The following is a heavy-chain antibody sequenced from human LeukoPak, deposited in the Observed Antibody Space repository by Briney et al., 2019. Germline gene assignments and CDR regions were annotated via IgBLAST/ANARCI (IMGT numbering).Heavy chain of an antibody. D-gene: IGHD3-10*01. V-gene: IGHV3-30*02. CDR2: IRDNGNNQ. CDR3: AKDSAFYYIDV. J-gene: IGHJ6*03. Sequence: GGSLRLSCAASGFTFNNYGMHWVRQAPGKGLEWVAFIRDNGNNQYYADSVKGRFTISGDNSKNTLYLQMNSLKGDDTAVYYCAKDSAFYYIDVWGKGTTVIISS. CDR1: GFTFNNYG.